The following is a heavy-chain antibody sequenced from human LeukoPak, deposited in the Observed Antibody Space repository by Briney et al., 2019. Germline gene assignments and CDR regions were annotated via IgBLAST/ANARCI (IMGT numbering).Heavy chain of an antibody. Sequence: SETLSLTCTVSGSSISSSSYYWGWIRQPPGKGLEWIGSIYYSGSTYYNPSLKSRVTISVDTSKNQFSLKLSSVTAADTAVYYCARDGIAAAGTVTRGGWFDPWGQGTLVTVSS. CDR3: ARDGIAAAGTVTRGGWFDP. J-gene: IGHJ5*02. D-gene: IGHD6-13*01. V-gene: IGHV4-39*02. CDR2: IYYSGST. CDR1: GSSISSSSYY.